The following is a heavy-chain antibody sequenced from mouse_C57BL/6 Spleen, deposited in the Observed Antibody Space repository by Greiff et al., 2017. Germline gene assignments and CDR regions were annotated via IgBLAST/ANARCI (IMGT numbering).Heavy chain of an antibody. Sequence: QVQLQQPGAELVKPGASVKLSCKASGYTFTSYWMHWVKQRPGQGLEWIGMIHPNSGSTNYNEKFKSKATLTVDKSSSTAYMQLSSLTSEDSAVYYCARGGDYYGYDDGFAYWGQGTLVTVSA. CDR3: ARGGDYYGYDDGFAY. CDR1: GYTFTSYW. J-gene: IGHJ3*01. CDR2: IHPNSGST. V-gene: IGHV1-64*01. D-gene: IGHD2-2*01.